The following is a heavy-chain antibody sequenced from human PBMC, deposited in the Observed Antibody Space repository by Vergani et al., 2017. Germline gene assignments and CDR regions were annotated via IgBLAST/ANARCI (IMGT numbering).Heavy chain of an antibody. CDR2: TSWTSGSI. V-gene: IGHV3-9*01. Sequence: EVQLVESGGGLVQPGRSLRLPCAASGFTFDDYALHWVRPAPGTGLEWVSGTSWTSGSIGYADSVQGRFTISRDNSKNTLYLQMNSLRAEDTAVYYCARGGGATIILSLSPKGGYFDYWGQGTLVTVSS. CDR1: GFTFDDYA. J-gene: IGHJ4*02. D-gene: IGHD5-12*01. CDR3: ARGGGATIILSLSPKGGYFDY.